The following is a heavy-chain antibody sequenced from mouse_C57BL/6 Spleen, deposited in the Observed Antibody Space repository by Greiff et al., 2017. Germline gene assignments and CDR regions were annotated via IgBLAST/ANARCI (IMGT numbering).Heavy chain of an antibody. CDR2: IDPSDSYT. J-gene: IGHJ2*01. D-gene: IGHD1-1*01. Sequence: VQLKQPGAELVKPGASVKLSCKASGYTFTSYWMQWVKQRPGQGLEWIGEIDPSDSYTNYNQKFKGKATLTVDTSSSTAYMQLSSLTSEDSAVYYCARSNGSLYYFDYWGQGTTLTVSS. CDR3: ARSNGSLYYFDY. V-gene: IGHV1-50*01. CDR1: GYTFTSYW.